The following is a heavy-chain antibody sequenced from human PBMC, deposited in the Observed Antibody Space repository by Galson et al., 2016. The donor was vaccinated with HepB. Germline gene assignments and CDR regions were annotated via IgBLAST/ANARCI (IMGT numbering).Heavy chain of an antibody. Sequence: SVKVSCKASGYTFTSYGITWVRQAPGQGLEWMGWISAYNGNTNYAQTLQGRVTMTTDTATSTAYMELRSLRSDDTAVYYCSPPVDGNFDYWGQGAMVAVSS. V-gene: IGHV1-18*04. J-gene: IGHJ4*02. D-gene: IGHD6-19*01. CDR3: SPPVDGNFDY. CDR2: ISAYNGNT. CDR1: GYTFTSYG.